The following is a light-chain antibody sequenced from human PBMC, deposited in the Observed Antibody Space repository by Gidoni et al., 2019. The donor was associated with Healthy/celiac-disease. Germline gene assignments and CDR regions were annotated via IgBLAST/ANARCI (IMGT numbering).Light chain of an antibody. J-gene: IGLJ2*01. CDR1: SSDVGSYNR. CDR2: EVS. V-gene: IGLV2-18*02. CDR3: SSYTSSSVV. Sequence: QSALTQPPSVSGSPGQSVNISCTGTSSDVGSYNRVSWYQQPPGKAPKLMIYEVSNRPSGVPARFSGSKSGNPASLTISGLQAEDEADYYCSSYTSSSVVFGGGTKLTVL.